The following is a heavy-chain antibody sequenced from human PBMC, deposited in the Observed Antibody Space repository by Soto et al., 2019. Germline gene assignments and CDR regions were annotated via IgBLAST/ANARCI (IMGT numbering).Heavy chain of an antibody. J-gene: IGHJ4*02. CDR2: ISSSSSSYI. CDR1: GFTFGSYS. CDR3: ARDGAENTYGRYCDY. V-gene: IGHV3-21*01. D-gene: IGHD5-18*01. Sequence: GCLGLSCASSGFTFGSYSINWVRQAPGKGLEWVSSISSSSSSYIYYADSVKGRFTISRDNSKNTLYLQMNSLRAEDTAVYYCARDGAENTYGRYCDYWGQGTLVTVSS.